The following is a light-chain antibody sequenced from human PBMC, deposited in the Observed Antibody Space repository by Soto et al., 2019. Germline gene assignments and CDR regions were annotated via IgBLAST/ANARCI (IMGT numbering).Light chain of an antibody. CDR2: NTK. V-gene: IGLV8-61*01. Sequence: QTVVTQEPSFSVSPGRTVTLTCALSSGSVSSSYYPSWYQQTPGQAPRTLIYNTKTRSSGVPDRFSGSILGNKAALTITGAQADDESEYYCALYMGGAWVFGGGTQLTVL. J-gene: IGLJ3*02. CDR3: ALYMGGAWV. CDR1: SGSVSSSYY.